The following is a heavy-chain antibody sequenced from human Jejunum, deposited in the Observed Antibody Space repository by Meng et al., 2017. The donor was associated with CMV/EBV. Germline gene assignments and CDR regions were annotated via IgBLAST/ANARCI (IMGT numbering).Heavy chain of an antibody. CDR3: GDPPAGY. CDR1: GGSLIGTNW. J-gene: IGHJ4*02. CDR2: IFHSGAT. Sequence: TLSLTCVVSGGSLIGTNWWTWVRQPPGGGLEWIGEIFHSGATNLNPSLKSRVTISIDNSKNQFSLKLTSVTAADTAVYFCGDPPAGYWGQGVLVTVSS. V-gene: IGHV4-4*01.